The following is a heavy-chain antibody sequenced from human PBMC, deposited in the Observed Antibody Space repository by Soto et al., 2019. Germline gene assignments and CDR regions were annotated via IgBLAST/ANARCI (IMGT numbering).Heavy chain of an antibody. V-gene: IGHV3-7*01. CDR2: IKQDGSEK. D-gene: IGHD2-2*01. CDR3: ARDYPHIVVVPADIYHYYYLAV. CDR1: GFTFSGYW. J-gene: IGHJ6*03. Sequence: GGSLRLSCAASGFTFSGYWMSWVRQAPGKGLEWVANIKQDGSEKYYVDSVKGRFTISRDNAKNSLYLQMNSLRAEDTAVYYCARDYPHIVVVPADIYHYYYLAVWGKGTTVTVSS.